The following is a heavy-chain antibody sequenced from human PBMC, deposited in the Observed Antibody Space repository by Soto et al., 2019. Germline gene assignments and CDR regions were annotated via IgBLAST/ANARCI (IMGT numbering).Heavy chain of an antibody. V-gene: IGHV3-30*18. CDR3: AKGIVVVPVRTPFDY. CDR2: ISYDGSNK. Sequence: PGGSLRLSCAASGFTFSSYGMHWVRQAPGKGLEWVAVISYDGSNKYYADSVKGRFTISRDNSKNTLYLQMNSLRAEDTAVYYCAKGIVVVPVRTPFDYWGQGTLVTVSS. J-gene: IGHJ4*02. D-gene: IGHD2-2*01. CDR1: GFTFSSYG.